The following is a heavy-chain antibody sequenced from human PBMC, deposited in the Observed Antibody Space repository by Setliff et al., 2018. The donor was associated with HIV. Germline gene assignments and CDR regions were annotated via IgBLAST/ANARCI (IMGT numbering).Heavy chain of an antibody. V-gene: IGHV3-15*04. J-gene: IGHJ4*02. Sequence: PGGSLRLSCKVSGLIFSNAYMNWVRQAPGKGLEWIGHIANKNDGGTIEYSGPVRSRFTISRDDSKDTLYLQMNNLRVDDTATYYCAREGRGRNWYGVESWGQGTQVTVSS. D-gene: IGHD6-13*01. CDR1: GLIFSNAY. CDR3: AREGRGRNWYGVES. CDR2: IANKNDGGTI.